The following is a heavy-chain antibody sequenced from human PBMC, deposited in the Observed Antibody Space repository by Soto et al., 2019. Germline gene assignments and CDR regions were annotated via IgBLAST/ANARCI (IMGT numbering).Heavy chain of an antibody. CDR3: AKDWARGFRYYFDY. V-gene: IGHV3-23*01. CDR1: GFTFDDYS. CDR2: IGASGTIT. D-gene: IGHD3-10*01. J-gene: IGHJ4*02. Sequence: VQLLESGGGWAQPGGSLRLSCVGSGFTFDDYSMSWVRQAPGKGLEWVSCIGASGTITYYAEAVKGRFRISRDNSKNTLYLEMNGLRADDTATYYCAKDWARGFRYYFDYWGQGSLVAVSS.